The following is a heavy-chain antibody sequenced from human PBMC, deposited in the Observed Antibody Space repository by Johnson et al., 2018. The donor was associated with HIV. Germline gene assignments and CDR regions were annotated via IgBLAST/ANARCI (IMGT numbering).Heavy chain of an antibody. D-gene: IGHD2-21*01. CDR2: TWFDGINK. J-gene: IGHJ3*01. Sequence: QVQLVESGGGVVQPGRSLRLSCAASGFTFSNYGMHWVRQAPGKGLEWVAVTWFDGINKYYSDSVKGRFTISRDNSKNTLYLQMNSLRAEDTAIYYCARRMVVGYHARDFWGQGTVVSVPS. CDR1: GFTFSNYG. V-gene: IGHV3-33*01. CDR3: ARRMVVGYHARDF.